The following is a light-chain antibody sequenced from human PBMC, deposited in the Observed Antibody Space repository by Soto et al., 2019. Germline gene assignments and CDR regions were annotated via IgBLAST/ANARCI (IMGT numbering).Light chain of an antibody. CDR3: LSKTSSISYV. CDR2: EVS. V-gene: IGLV2-14*01. J-gene: IGLJ1*01. Sequence: QSALTQPASVSGSTGPSITISCTGTTSEVGGYNYVSWYQQHPGKVPKLLIHEVSNRPSGVSNRFSGSKSGNTASLTISGLQAEDAADYYCLSKTSSISYVFGTETKLTVL. CDR1: TSEVGGYNY.